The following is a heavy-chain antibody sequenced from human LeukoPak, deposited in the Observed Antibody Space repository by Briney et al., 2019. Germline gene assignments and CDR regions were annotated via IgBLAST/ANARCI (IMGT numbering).Heavy chain of an antibody. CDR3: ARAENLGYPVYYYYMDV. J-gene: IGHJ6*03. Sequence: SETLSLTCTVSGGSISNYYWSWIRQPPGKGLEWIGYIYYSGSTNYNPSLKSRVTISVDTSKNQFSLKLSSVTAADTAVYYCARAENLGYPVYYYYMDVWGKGTTVTVSS. D-gene: IGHD5-18*01. V-gene: IGHV4-59*01. CDR2: IYYSGST. CDR1: GGSISNYY.